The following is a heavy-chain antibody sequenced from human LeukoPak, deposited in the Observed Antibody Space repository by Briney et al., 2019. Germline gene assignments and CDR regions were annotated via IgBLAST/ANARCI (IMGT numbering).Heavy chain of an antibody. V-gene: IGHV3-30-3*01. J-gene: IGHJ4*02. CDR2: ISYDGSNK. D-gene: IGHD3-22*01. Sequence: PGGSLRLSCAASGFTLRSYAMHWVRQAPGKGLEGVAVISYDGSNKYYADSVKGRFTIPRHNSKTTLYLQMNRLSAEDTAVYYCARDLHYHDSSGYGYWGQGTLVTVSS. CDR1: GFTLRSYA. CDR3: ARDLHYHDSSGYGY.